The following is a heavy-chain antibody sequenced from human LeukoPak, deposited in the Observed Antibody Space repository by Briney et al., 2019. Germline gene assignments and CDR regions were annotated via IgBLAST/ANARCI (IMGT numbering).Heavy chain of an antibody. V-gene: IGHV1-46*01. CDR2: INPSGGST. CDR3: ARGRREGYNLRNYDY. Sequence: ASVKVSCKASGYTFTNYYMHWVRQAPGQGLEWMGIINPSGGSTTYAQKFQGRVTMTRDTSISTAYMELSRLRSDDTAVYYCARGRREGYNLRNYDYWGQGTLVTVSS. D-gene: IGHD5-24*01. J-gene: IGHJ4*02. CDR1: GYTFTNYY.